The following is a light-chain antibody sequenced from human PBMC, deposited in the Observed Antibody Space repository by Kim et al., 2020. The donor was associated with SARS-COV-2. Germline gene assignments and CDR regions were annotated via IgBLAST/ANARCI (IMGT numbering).Light chain of an antibody. CDR1: SGHSSNS. J-gene: IGLJ3*02. CDR2: LEGSGSY. V-gene: IGLV4-60*03. CDR3: ETWDTSTRV. Sequence: SSVKLTCTLSSGHSSNSLAWHQQQPGKAPRYLMKLEGSGSYNKGSGVPDRFSGSSSGADRYLTISNLQSEDEADYYCETWDTSTRVFGGGTKLTVL.